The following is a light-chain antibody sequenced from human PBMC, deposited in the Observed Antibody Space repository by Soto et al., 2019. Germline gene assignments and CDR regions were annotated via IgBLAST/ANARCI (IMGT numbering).Light chain of an antibody. CDR2: SIS. Sequence: QAVVTQEPSLTVSAGGTVSLTCASSTGAVTSGYYPNWFQQKPGQAPRALIYSISNRHSWTPARFSGFLLGDKAALTLSGAQPEDEAEYYCLLFYANTWVFRGGTKLTVL. J-gene: IGLJ3*02. CDR1: TGAVTSGYY. CDR3: LLFYANTWV. V-gene: IGLV7-43*01.